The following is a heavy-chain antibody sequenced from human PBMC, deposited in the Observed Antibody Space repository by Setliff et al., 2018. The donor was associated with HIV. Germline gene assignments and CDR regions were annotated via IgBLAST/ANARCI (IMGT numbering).Heavy chain of an antibody. J-gene: IGHJ4*02. V-gene: IGHV4-34*01. CDR2: INDNGST. CDR1: GGSSSGYY. Sequence: PSETLSLTCAVYGGSSSGYYWSWIRQPPGKGLEWIGEINDNGSTNYNPSLKSRVTISVDTSKNQFSLKLSSVTAADTAVYYCARRAGSDYFTRFDYWSQGTLVTVSS. CDR3: ARRAGSDYFTRFDY. D-gene: IGHD3-10*01.